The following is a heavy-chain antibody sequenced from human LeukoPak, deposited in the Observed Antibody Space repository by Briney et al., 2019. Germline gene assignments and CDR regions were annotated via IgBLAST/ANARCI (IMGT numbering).Heavy chain of an antibody. CDR1: GFTFSNYA. J-gene: IGHJ3*02. CDR3: AKAPPPYCSGGSCFDAFDI. D-gene: IGHD2-15*01. CDR2: ISGSGATT. Sequence: GGSLRLSCAASGFTFSNYAMSWVRQAPGKGLEWVSAISGSGATTYYADSVKGRFTISRDNSKNTLYLQMNSLKADDTAVYYCAKAPPPYCSGGSCFDAFDIWGQGTMVTVSS. V-gene: IGHV3-23*01.